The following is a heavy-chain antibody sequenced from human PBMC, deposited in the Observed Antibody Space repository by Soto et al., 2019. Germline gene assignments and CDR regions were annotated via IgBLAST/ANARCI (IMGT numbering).Heavy chain of an antibody. CDR1: GGSINSGGYC. CDR2: ISYGGST. CDR3: SRGILV. V-gene: IGHV4-31*03. D-gene: IGHD5-18*01. Sequence: QVQLQESGPGLVKPSQTLSLTCTVSGGSINSGGYCWSWIRQHPGKGLDWIGCISYGGSTSYNPSRKSRVTISVDTAKNHFSLKLTSVTAAGTAVYYCSRGILVWGQGALITVSS. J-gene: IGHJ4*02.